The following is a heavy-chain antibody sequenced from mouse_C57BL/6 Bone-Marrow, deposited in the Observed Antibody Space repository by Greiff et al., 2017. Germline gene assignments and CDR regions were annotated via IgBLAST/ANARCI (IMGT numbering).Heavy chain of an antibody. Sequence: VQLQQSGAELARPGASVKLSCKASGYTFTSYGISWVKQRTGQGLEWIGEIYPRSGNTYYNEKFEGKATLTADKSSSTAYMVLRSLTSEDSAVYFCARDYYGSSAWFAYWGQGTLVTVSA. CDR1: GYTFTSYG. V-gene: IGHV1-81*01. CDR3: ARDYYGSSAWFAY. CDR2: IYPRSGNT. D-gene: IGHD1-1*01. J-gene: IGHJ3*01.